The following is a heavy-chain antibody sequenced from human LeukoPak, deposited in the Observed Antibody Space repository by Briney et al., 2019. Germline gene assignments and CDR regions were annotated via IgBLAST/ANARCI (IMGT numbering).Heavy chain of an antibody. CDR2: INPSGGST. V-gene: IGHV1-46*01. D-gene: IGHD5-12*01. CDR3: ARGGFSGYLNYYYSYMDV. Sequence: GASVKVSCKASGYTFTSYYMHWVRQAPGQGLEWMGIINPSGGSTSYAQKFQGRVTMTRDMSTSTVYMELSSLRAEDTALYYCARGGFSGYLNYYYSYMDVWGKGTTVTVSS. J-gene: IGHJ6*03. CDR1: GYTFTSYY.